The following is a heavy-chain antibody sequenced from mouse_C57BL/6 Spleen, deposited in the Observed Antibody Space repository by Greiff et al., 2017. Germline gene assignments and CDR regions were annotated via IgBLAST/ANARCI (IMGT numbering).Heavy chain of an antibody. V-gene: IGHV1-59*01. D-gene: IGHD1-1*01. J-gene: IGHJ1*03. CDR3: ARGYYYGLGYFDV. Sequence: VQLQQPGAELVRPGTSVKLSCKASGYTFTSYWMHWVKQRPGQGLEWIGVIDPSDSYTNYNQKFKGKATLTVDTSSSTAYMQLSSLTSEDSAVYYCARGYYYGLGYFDVWGTGTTVTVSS. CDR2: IDPSDSYT. CDR1: GYTFTSYW.